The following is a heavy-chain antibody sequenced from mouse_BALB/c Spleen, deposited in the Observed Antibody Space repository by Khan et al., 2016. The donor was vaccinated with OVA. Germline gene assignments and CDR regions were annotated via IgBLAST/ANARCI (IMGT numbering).Heavy chain of an antibody. CDR2: IWGGGGT. CDR3: ARAYYRFDGYYAMDY. Sequence: QIQLVQSGPGLVAPSQSLSITCTVSGFSLSRYDIHWVRQPPGKGLEWLGVIWGGGGTDFNSTLKIRLSISKDNSKSQVFLKMNSLQTDDTAMYYCARAYYRFDGYYAMDYWGQGTSVTVSS. J-gene: IGHJ4*01. D-gene: IGHD2-14*01. CDR1: GFSLSRYD. V-gene: IGHV2-6-4*01.